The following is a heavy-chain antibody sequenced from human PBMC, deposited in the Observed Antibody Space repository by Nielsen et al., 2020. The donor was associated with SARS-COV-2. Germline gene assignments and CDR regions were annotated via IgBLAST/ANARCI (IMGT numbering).Heavy chain of an antibody. CDR1: GYTFTDYY. D-gene: IGHD3/OR15-3a*01. CDR2: INPYSGGT. CDR3: ARARATIFGLVMSYGMDV. V-gene: IGHV1-2*06. J-gene: IGHJ6*02. Sequence: ASVKVSCKASGYTFTDYYIHWVRHAPGQGLEWMGRINPYSGGTNYAQKFQGTVTMTRDASISTVYMELTSDDTAVYYCARARATIFGLVMSYGMDVWGQETTVAVSS.